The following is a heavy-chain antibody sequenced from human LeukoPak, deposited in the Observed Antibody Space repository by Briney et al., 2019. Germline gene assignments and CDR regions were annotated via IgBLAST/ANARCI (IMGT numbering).Heavy chain of an antibody. D-gene: IGHD6-25*01. J-gene: IGHJ4*02. CDR3: AEGGTGYIDY. CDR2: IYYSGST. Sequence: SETLSLTCTVSGGSISSYYWSWIRQPPGKGLEWIGYIYYSGSTNYNPSLKSRVTISVDTSKNQFSLKLSSVTAADTAVYYCAEGGTGYIDYWGQGTLVTVSS. V-gene: IGHV4-59*12. CDR1: GGSISSYY.